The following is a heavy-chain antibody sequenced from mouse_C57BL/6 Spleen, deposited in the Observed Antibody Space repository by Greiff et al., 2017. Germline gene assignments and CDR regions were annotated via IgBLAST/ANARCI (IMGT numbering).Heavy chain of an antibody. V-gene: IGHV1-15*01. D-gene: IGHD2-3*01. CDR1: GYTFTDYE. Sequence: VKLMESGAELVRPGASVTLSCKASGYTFTDYEMHWVKQTPVHGLEWIGAIDPETGGTAYNQKFKGKDILTADKSSSTAYMELRSLTSEDSAVYYCTRGDDGYYFDYWGQGTTLTVSS. CDR2: IDPETGGT. CDR3: TRGDDGYYFDY. J-gene: IGHJ2*01.